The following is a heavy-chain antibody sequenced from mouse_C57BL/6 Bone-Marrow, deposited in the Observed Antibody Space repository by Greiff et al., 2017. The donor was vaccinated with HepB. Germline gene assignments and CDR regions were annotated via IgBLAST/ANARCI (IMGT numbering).Heavy chain of an antibody. D-gene: IGHD1-1*01. V-gene: IGHV5-6*01. J-gene: IGHJ2*01. Sequence: EVKLKESGGDLVKPGGSLKLSCAASGFTFSSYGMSWVRQTPDKRLEWVATISSGGSYTYYPDSVKGRFTISRDNAKNTLYLQMSSLKSEDTAMYYCARHSYGFDYWGQGTTLTVSS. CDR3: ARHSYGFDY. CDR2: ISSGGSYT. CDR1: GFTFSSYG.